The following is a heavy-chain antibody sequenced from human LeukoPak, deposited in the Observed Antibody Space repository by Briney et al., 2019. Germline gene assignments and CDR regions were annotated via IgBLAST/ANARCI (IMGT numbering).Heavy chain of an antibody. V-gene: IGHV3-21*01. Sequence: GGTLRLSCAASGFTFSSYGMSWVRQAPGKGLEWVSSISSSSTYIYYADSLKGRFTISRDNAKNSLYLQMDRLRADDTAVYYCARYSGSYSLGYWGQGTLVTVSS. CDR1: GFTFSSYG. J-gene: IGHJ4*02. CDR3: ARYSGSYSLGY. D-gene: IGHD1-26*01. CDR2: ISSSSTYI.